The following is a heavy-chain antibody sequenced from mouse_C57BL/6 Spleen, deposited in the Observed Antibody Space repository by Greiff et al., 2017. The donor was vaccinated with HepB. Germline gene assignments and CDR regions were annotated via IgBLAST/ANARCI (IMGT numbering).Heavy chain of an antibody. CDR3: TRWFYYGSPFDY. J-gene: IGHJ2*01. CDR1: GYTFTSYW. Sequence: QVQLQQPGAELVMPGASVKLSCKASGYTFTSYWMHWVKQRPGQGLEWIGEIDPSDSYTNYNQKFKGKSTLTVDKSSSTAYMQLSSLTNEDSAVYYCTRWFYYGSPFDYWGQGTTLTVSS. V-gene: IGHV1-69*01. D-gene: IGHD1-1*01. CDR2: IDPSDSYT.